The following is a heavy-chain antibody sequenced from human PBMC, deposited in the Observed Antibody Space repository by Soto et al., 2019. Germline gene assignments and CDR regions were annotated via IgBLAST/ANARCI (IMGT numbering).Heavy chain of an antibody. J-gene: IGHJ4*02. Sequence: EVQLLESGGGLVQPGGSLRLSCAASGFTFSSYAMSWVRQAPGKGLEWVSAISGSGGSTYYADSVKGRFTISRDNSKNTLYLQMNILRAEDTAVYYCAKDRTHQTTVTTWFDYWGQGTLVTVSS. CDR3: AKDRTHQTTVTTWFDY. V-gene: IGHV3-23*01. CDR1: GFTFSSYA. CDR2: ISGSGGST. D-gene: IGHD4-17*01.